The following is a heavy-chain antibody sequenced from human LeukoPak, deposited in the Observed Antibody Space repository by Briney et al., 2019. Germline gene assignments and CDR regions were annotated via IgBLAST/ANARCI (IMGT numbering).Heavy chain of an antibody. CDR3: AREDFYDSSGYYKNKEYFQH. D-gene: IGHD3-22*01. V-gene: IGHV1-2*02. J-gene: IGHJ1*01. CDR2: INPNSGGT. CDR1: GYTFTGYY. Sequence: GASVKASCKASGYTFTGYYMHWGRQAPGQGLEWMGWINPNSGGTNYAQKFQGRVSMTSDTSISTAYMELSWLRSDDTAVYYCAREDFYDSSGYYKNKEYFQHWGQGTLVTVSS.